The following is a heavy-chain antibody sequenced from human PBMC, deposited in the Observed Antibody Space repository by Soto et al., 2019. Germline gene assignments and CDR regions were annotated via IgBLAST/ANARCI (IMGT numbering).Heavy chain of an antibody. J-gene: IGHJ6*02. CDR3: ATDQCTKGVCYPYYFYGMDV. D-gene: IGHD2-8*01. CDR1: GFTFSSYA. V-gene: IGHV3-30-3*01. Sequence: QVQMVESGGGVVQPGRSLRLSCAASGFTFSSYAMHWVRQAPGKGLEWVAVISYDGSNNFYADSVKGRFTISRDNSKNTLYLQMRSLRAEDTAVYYCATDQCTKGVCYPYYFYGMDVWGQGTTVTVSS. CDR2: ISYDGSNN.